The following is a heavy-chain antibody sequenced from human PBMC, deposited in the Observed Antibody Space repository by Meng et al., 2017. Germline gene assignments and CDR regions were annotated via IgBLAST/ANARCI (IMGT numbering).Heavy chain of an antibody. Sequence: GGSLRPSCAASGFTFSSYGMHWVRQGPGKGLEWVAVIWYDGSNTYYADYVKGRFTIFRDNSQNALYLQKSRLRAGDTAVYYCARGPVVAARNAFDIWGQGTMVTVSS. V-gene: IGHV3-33*01. CDR2: IWYDGSNT. CDR1: GFTFSSYG. CDR3: ARGPVVAARNAFDI. J-gene: IGHJ3*02. D-gene: IGHD2-15*01.